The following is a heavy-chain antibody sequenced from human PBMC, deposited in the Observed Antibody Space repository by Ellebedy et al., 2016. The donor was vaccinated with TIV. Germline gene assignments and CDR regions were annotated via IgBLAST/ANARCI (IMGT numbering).Heavy chain of an antibody. CDR2: IISTGSAI. Sequence: GESLKISXAASGFTFSSYSMNWVRQAPGKGLEWVSYIISTGSAIYYADSVKGRFTISRDNAKNSLYLQMNSLRDEDTAVYYCAEGNMATIASWGQGTLVTVSS. J-gene: IGHJ5*01. CDR1: GFTFSSYS. CDR3: AEGNMATIAS. D-gene: IGHD5-24*01. V-gene: IGHV3-48*02.